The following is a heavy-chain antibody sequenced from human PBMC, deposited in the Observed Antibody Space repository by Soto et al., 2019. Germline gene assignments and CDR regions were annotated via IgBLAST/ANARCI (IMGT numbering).Heavy chain of an antibody. CDR3: ARRIPFGYGMDV. D-gene: IGHD2-21*01. CDR1: GFTFSSYA. J-gene: IGHJ6*02. CDR2: ISSNGDNT. V-gene: IGHV3-64*01. Sequence: EVQLVESGGGLVRPGGSLRLSCAGSGFTFSSYAMHWVRQAPGKGLEYVSAISSNGDNTDYANSVKGRFTISRDNSKNTLYLQMGSLRVEDMAVYYCARRIPFGYGMDVWGQGTTVTVSS.